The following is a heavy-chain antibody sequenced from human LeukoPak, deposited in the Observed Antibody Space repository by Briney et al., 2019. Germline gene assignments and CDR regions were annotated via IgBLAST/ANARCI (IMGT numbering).Heavy chain of an antibody. CDR1: GGSINSSGYY. CDR2: IYYSGNS. CDR3: ARDRLGAEYDY. Sequence: SETLSLTCTVSGGSINSSGYYWGWIRQPPGKGLEWIGSIYYSGNSDYNPSLKSRVTISVDTSKNQFSLKLSSVTAADTAVYYCARDRLGAEYDYWGQGTLVSVSS. D-gene: IGHD3-16*01. V-gene: IGHV4-39*02. J-gene: IGHJ4*02.